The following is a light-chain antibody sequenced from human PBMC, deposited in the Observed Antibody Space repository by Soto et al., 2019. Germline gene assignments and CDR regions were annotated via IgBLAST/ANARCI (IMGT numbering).Light chain of an antibody. Sequence: DIQMTQSPSSLSASVGDRVTITCRASQSISSYLNWYQQKPGKAPNLLIYAGSSLQSGVPSRFSGSGSGTDFTLTIRSLQPEDFATYYCQQSYNTPYTFGQGTKLEIK. J-gene: IGKJ2*01. CDR1: QSISSY. CDR3: QQSYNTPYT. CDR2: AGS. V-gene: IGKV1-39*01.